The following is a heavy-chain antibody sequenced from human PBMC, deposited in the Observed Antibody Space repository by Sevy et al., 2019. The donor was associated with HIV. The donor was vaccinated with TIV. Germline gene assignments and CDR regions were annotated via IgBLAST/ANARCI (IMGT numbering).Heavy chain of an antibody. CDR1: GFTFSNAW. CDR3: ATNLGVVAAKIRDY. V-gene: IGHV3-15*01. Sequence: GGSLRLSCTASGFTFSNAWMSWVRQAPGKGLEWVGHIRSKTACGTTDYAAPVKGRFTISRDDSTNTLYLQMNSLKTEDTAVYYCATNLGVVAAKIRDYWGQGTLATVSS. D-gene: IGHD2-15*01. CDR2: IRSKTACGTT. J-gene: IGHJ4*02.